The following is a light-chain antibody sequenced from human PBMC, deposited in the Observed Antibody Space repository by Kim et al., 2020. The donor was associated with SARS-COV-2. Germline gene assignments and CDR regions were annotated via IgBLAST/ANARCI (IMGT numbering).Light chain of an antibody. CDR3: QQFNSYLLT. CDR1: QGISSA. CDR2: DAS. Sequence: AIQLTQSPSSLSASVGDRVTITCRASQGISSALAWYQQKPGKASNLLIYDASSLESGVPSRFSGRGTGTDFTLTISSLQPEDFATYYCQQFNSYLLTFGGGTKVDIK. V-gene: IGKV1-13*02. J-gene: IGKJ4*01.